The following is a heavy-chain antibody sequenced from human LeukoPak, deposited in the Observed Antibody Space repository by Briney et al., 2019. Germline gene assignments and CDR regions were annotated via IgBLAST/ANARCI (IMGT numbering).Heavy chain of an antibody. D-gene: IGHD2-15*01. CDR3: VRPLVSYCSGGSCYRMDY. V-gene: IGHV1-46*01. Sequence: GASVKVSCKASGYTFTSYYMHWVRQAPGQGLEWMGIINPSGGSTSYAQKFQGRVTMTRDMSTSTVYMELSSLRSEDTAVYYCVRPLVSYCSGGSCYRMDYWGQGTLVTVSS. J-gene: IGHJ4*02. CDR1: GYTFTSYY. CDR2: INPSGGST.